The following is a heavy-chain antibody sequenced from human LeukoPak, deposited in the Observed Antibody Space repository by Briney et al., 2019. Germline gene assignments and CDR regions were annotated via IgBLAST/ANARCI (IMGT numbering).Heavy chain of an antibody. V-gene: IGHV3-15*01. D-gene: IGHD3-22*01. J-gene: IGHJ4*02. CDR1: GFSFSNAW. Sequence: GGSLRLSCAASGFSFSNAWMSWVRQAPGKGPEWVGRIKSKTDGGTTDYAAPVKDRFTISRDDSKTTLHLQMDSLRAEDTAVYYCARDVGYDSSGSYPYYFDYWGLGTLVTVSS. CDR3: ARDVGYDSSGSYPYYFDY. CDR2: IKSKTDGGTT.